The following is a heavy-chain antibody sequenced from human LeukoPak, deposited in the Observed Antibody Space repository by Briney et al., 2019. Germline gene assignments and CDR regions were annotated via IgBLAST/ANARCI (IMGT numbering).Heavy chain of an antibody. V-gene: IGHV4-34*01. J-gene: IGHJ6*03. Sequence: PSETLSLTCAVYGGSFSGYYWSWIRQPPGKGLEWIGEINHSGGTNYNPSLKSRVTISVDTSKKQFSLKLSSVTAADTAVYYCAREEGLHYYYYNMDVWGKGTTVTVSS. CDR3: AREEGLHYYYYNMDV. CDR2: INHSGGT. CDR1: GGSFSGYY.